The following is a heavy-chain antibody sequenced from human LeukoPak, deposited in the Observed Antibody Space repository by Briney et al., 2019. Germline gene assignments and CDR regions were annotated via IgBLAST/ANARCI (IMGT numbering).Heavy chain of an antibody. D-gene: IGHD3-10*01. CDR1: GFTFSSYA. J-gene: IGHJ4*02. V-gene: IGHV3-30*14. CDR3: ARAMVRGVLPY. CDR2: ISNNDGTNR. Sequence: GGPLRLSCAASGFTFSSYAMHWVRQAPGKGLEWVAVISNNDGTNRHYAGSVQGRFTISRDNSKNTLYAQMNSLRVEDTAVYYCARAMVRGVLPYWGQGTLVTVSS.